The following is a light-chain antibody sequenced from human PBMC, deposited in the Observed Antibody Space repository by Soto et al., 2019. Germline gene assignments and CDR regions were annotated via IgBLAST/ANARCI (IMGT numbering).Light chain of an antibody. Sequence: QAVVTQEPSFSVSPGGTVTLTCGLTSGSVSTTYYPSWYLQTPGQAPRTLIYSTNIRSSGVPDRFSGSILGHKAALTITGAQADDESDYHCMLYMGGGLVVFGGGTKLTVL. J-gene: IGLJ2*01. CDR3: MLYMGGGLVV. V-gene: IGLV8-61*01. CDR1: SGSVSTTYY. CDR2: STN.